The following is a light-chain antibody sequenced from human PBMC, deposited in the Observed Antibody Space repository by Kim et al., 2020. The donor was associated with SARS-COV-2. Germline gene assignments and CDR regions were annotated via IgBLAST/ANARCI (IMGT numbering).Light chain of an antibody. CDR3: NSRDSSGNHLRV. CDR2: GKN. V-gene: IGLV3-19*01. Sequence: SSELTQDPAVSVALGQTVRITCQGDSLRSYYASWYQQKPGQAPVLVIYGKNNRPSGIPDRFSGSSSGHTASLTITGAQAEDEADYSCNSRDSSGNHLRVF. CDR1: SLRSYY. J-gene: IGLJ2*01.